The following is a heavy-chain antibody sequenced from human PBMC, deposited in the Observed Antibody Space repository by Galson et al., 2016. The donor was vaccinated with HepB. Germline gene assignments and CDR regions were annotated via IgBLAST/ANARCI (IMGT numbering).Heavy chain of an antibody. CDR2: ISGSGGST. D-gene: IGHD2-2*01. CDR3: AKGIDVVAVPAVVFDY. V-gene: IGHV3-23*01. Sequence: SLRLSCAASGFTFSSYAMSWVRQAPGKGLEWVSGISGSGGSTYYADSVKGRFTISRDNSKNTMYLQMNSLRGEDTAVYYCAKGIDVVAVPAVVFDYWGQGTVVTVSS. CDR1: GFTFSSYA. J-gene: IGHJ4*02.